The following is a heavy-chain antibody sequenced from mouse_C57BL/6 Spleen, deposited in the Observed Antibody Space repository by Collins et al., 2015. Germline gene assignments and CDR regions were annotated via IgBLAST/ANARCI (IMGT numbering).Heavy chain of an antibody. V-gene: IGHV14-3*02. D-gene: IGHD2-10*02. J-gene: IGHJ3*01. CDR2: IDPANGNT. CDR1: GFNIKDTY. Sequence: EVQLQQSGAELVKPGASVKLSCTASGFNIKDTYMHWVKQRPEQGLEWIGRIDPANGNTKYDPKFQGKATITADTSSNTAYLQLSSLTSEDTAVYYCAHGYGNQGAFFAYWGQGTLVTVSA. CDR3: AHGYGNQGAFFAY.